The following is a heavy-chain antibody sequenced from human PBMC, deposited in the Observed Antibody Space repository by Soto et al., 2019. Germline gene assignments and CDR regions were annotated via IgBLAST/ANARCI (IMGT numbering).Heavy chain of an antibody. CDR3: AKVYYYDSSVYHDFDF. Sequence: GKGLEWVAVISYDGSNKYYADSVKGRFTISRDNSKNTLYLQMNSLRAEDTAVYYCAKVYYYDSSVYHDFDFWGQGTLVTVSS. D-gene: IGHD3-22*01. V-gene: IGHV3-30*18. J-gene: IGHJ4*02. CDR2: ISYDGSNK.